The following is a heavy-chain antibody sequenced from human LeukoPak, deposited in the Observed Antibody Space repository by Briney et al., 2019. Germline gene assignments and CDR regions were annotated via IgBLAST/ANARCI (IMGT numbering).Heavy chain of an antibody. CDR1: GYTLTELS. CDR3: ATPSGSYAGDAFDI. Sequence: VASVKVSCKVSGYTLTELSMHWVRQAPGKGLEWMEGFEPEDGETIYPQKFQGRVTMTEDTSTDTAYMELSSLRSEDTAVYYCATPSGSYAGDAFDIWGQGTMVTVSS. V-gene: IGHV1-24*01. D-gene: IGHD1-26*01. J-gene: IGHJ3*02. CDR2: FEPEDGET.